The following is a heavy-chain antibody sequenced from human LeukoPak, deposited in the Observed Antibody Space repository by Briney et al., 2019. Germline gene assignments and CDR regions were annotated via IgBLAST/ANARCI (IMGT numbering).Heavy chain of an antibody. D-gene: IGHD3-3*01. CDR1: GFTFSSYG. Sequence: GGSLRLSCAASGFTFSSYGMHWVRQAPGKGLEWVAFIRYDGSNKDYADSVKGRFTISRDNSKNTLYLQMNSLRAEDTAVYYCAKDRSDFWSGYAVDYWGQGTLVTVSS. CDR2: IRYDGSNK. CDR3: AKDRSDFWSGYAVDY. V-gene: IGHV3-30*02. J-gene: IGHJ4*02.